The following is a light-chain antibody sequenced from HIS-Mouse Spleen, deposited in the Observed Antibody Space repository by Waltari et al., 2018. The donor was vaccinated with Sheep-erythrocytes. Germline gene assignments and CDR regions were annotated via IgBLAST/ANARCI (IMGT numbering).Light chain of an antibody. V-gene: IGKV1-12*01. CDR2: AAS. J-gene: IGKJ5*01. Sequence: DIQMTQSPSSVSASVGDRVTITCRAGQGISSWLAWYQHKPGKAPKLLIYAASSLQSGVPSRFSGSGSGTDFTRTISSLQPEEFATYYCQQANSFPITFGQGTRLEIK. CDR1: QGISSW. CDR3: QQANSFPIT.